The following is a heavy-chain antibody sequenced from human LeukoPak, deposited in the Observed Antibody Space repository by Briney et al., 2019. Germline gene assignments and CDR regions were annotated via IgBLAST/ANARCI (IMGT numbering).Heavy chain of an antibody. V-gene: IGHV3-48*03. J-gene: IGHJ4*02. CDR1: GFTFSSYE. Sequence: PGGSLRLSCAASGFTFSSYEMNWVRQAPGKGLEWVSYISSSGSTIHYADSVKGRFTISRDNAKNSLYLQMNSLRAEDTAVYYCARDRGIAEWELPTYFDYWGQGTLVTVSS. CDR3: ARDRGIAEWELPTYFDY. D-gene: IGHD1-26*01. CDR2: ISSSGSTI.